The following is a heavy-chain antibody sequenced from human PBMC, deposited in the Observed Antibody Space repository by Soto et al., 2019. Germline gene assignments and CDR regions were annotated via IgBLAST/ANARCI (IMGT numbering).Heavy chain of an antibody. CDR3: AGGGVVVAAKGGFDY. V-gene: IGHV4-59*01. J-gene: IGHJ4*02. CDR2: IYYSGST. CDR1: GGSISSYY. D-gene: IGHD2-15*01. Sequence: QVQLQESGPGLVKPSETLSLTCTVSGGSISSYYWSWIRQPPGKGLEWIGYIYYSGSTNYNPSLKSRVPISGDTSKTQFSLKRSSVTGADTAVYCCAGGGVVVAAKGGFDYWGQGTLVTVSS.